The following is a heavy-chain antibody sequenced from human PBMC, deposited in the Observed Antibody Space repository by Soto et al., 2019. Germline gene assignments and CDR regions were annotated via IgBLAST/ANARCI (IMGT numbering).Heavy chain of an antibody. CDR2: IYNSGST. CDR3: ARARITMVREVIKYNMDV. D-gene: IGHD3-10*01. CDR1: GYSISSGFY. Sequence: PSETLSLTCSVSGYSISSGFYWDWIRQPPGKGLEWIGYIYNSGSTHSNPSLQSRVTISVDTSKNQFSLKLSSVTAADTGIYYCARARITMVREVIKYNMDVWGQGTTVTVSS. J-gene: IGHJ6*02. V-gene: IGHV4-38-2*02.